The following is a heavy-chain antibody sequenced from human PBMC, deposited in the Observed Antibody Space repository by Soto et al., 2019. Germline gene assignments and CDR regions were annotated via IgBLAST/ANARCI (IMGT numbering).Heavy chain of an antibody. CDR3: ARSILGATVCPD. D-gene: IGHD4-17*01. J-gene: IGHJ4*02. V-gene: IGHV1-18*01. Sequence: QVQLIQSGIEMKKPGASVKVSCKTSGYTFSTFGINWVSQVPGQGLEWMGWVSGYNGNTKYAQTFQDRVTMIADTATKTAYMELRSLKSDDTAVYYCARSILGATVCPDWGQGILVAVSS. CDR2: VSGYNGNT. CDR1: GYTFSTFG.